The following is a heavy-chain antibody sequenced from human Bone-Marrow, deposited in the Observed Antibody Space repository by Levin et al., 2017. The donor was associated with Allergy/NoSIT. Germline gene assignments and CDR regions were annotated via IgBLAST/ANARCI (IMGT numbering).Heavy chain of an antibody. CDR3: ARGRRKQQLIGTRGRDYGLDV. Sequence: SETLSLTCVASGGSPSDYYWMWIRQPPGKGLEWIGDISHTGISNYRTSLATRITLSVDTSKSQVSLKLRSLTAADTGVYYCARGRRKQQLIGTRGRDYGLDVWGPGATITVSS. CDR1: GGSPSDYY. D-gene: IGHD4/OR15-4a*01. V-gene: IGHV4-34*01. CDR2: ISHTGIS. J-gene: IGHJ6*02.